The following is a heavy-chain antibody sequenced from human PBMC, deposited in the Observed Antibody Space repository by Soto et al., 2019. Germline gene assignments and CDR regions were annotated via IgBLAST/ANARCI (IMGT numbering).Heavy chain of an antibody. CDR3: AKEAVTGTLAY. J-gene: IGHJ4*02. V-gene: IGHV3-30*18. CDR2: ISYDGSNK. D-gene: IGHD1-20*01. CDR1: GFTFSSYG. Sequence: LRLSCAASGFTFSSYGMHWVRQAPGKGLEWVAVISYDGSNKYYADSVKGRFTISRDNSKNTLYLQMNSLRAEDTAVYYCAKEAVTGTLAYWGQGTLVTVSS.